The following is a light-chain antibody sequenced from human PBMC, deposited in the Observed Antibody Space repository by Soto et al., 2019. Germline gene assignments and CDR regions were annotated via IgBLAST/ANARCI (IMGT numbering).Light chain of an antibody. CDR3: SSYAGSSNYV. J-gene: IGLJ1*01. CDR1: SSDVGGYNY. Sequence: QSVLTQPPSASGSPGQSVTISCTGTSSDVGGYNYVSWYQQHPGKAPKLMIYEVSKRPSGVPDRFSGSKSGNTASLTVSGLQAEDEADYYCSSYAGSSNYVFGTGTKLTVL. CDR2: EVS. V-gene: IGLV2-8*01.